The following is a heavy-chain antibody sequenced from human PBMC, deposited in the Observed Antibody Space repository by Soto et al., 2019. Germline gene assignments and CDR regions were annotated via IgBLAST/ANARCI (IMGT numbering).Heavy chain of an antibody. CDR3: ARGTTVTTGYYFDY. V-gene: IGHV1-8*01. CDR1: GYTFTSYD. D-gene: IGHD4-17*01. J-gene: IGHJ4*02. Sequence: QVQLVQSGAEVKKPGASVKVSCKASGYTFTSYDINWVRQATGQGLEWMGWMNPNSGNTGYAQKFQGRVTMTRNTSISTAYRELSSLRSEDTAVYYCARGTTVTTGYYFDYWGQGTLVTVSS. CDR2: MNPNSGNT.